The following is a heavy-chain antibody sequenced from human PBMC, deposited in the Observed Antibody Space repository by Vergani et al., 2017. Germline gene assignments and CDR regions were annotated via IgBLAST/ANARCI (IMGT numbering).Heavy chain of an antibody. J-gene: IGHJ3*02. V-gene: IGHV3-30*03. CDR2: ISYDGSNK. Sequence: QVQLVESGGGVVQPGRSLRLSCAASGFTFSSYGMHWVRQAPGKGLEWVAVISYDGSNKYYADSVKGRFTISRDNYKNTLYLQMNSLRAEDTAVYYCARDSEVVGATGAFDIWGQGTMVTVSS. CDR1: GFTFSSYG. D-gene: IGHD1-26*01. CDR3: ARDSEVVGATGAFDI.